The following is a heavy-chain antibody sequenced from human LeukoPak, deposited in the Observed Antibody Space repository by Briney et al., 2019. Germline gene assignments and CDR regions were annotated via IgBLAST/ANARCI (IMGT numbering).Heavy chain of an antibody. CDR1: GFSFSDYY. CDR2: ITSSGGNV. V-gene: IGHV3-11*01. Sequence: PGGSLRLSCAASGFSFSDYYMSWIRQGPGKGLEWVSYITSSGGNVYYADSAKGRFSISRDNAKNSLYLQMNSLRAEDTAVYYCARGYGYGLSFFYGMDVWGQGTTVTVSS. J-gene: IGHJ6*02. CDR3: ARGYGYGLSFFYGMDV. D-gene: IGHD5-18*01.